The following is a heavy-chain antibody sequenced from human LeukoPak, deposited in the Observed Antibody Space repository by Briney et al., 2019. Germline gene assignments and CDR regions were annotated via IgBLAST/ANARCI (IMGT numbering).Heavy chain of an antibody. Sequence: SETLSLTCTVSGGSISSYYWSWIRQPPGKGLEWIGYIYYSGSTNYNPSLKSRVTISVDTSKNQFSLKLSSVTAADTAVYYCAGGRDGYNYPYYFDYWGQGTQVTVSS. CDR3: AGGRDGYNYPYYFDY. CDR2: IYYSGST. D-gene: IGHD5-24*01. V-gene: IGHV4-59*01. CDR1: GGSISSYY. J-gene: IGHJ4*02.